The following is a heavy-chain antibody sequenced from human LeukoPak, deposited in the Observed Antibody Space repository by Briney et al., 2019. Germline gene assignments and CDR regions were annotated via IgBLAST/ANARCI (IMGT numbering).Heavy chain of an antibody. CDR1: GYTFTGYY. J-gene: IGHJ5*02. V-gene: IGHV1-2*02. D-gene: IGHD6-13*01. CDR3: ARVPGIAAAGKDNWFDP. CDR2: INPNSGGT. Sequence: ASVKVSCKASGYTFTGYYMHWVRQAPGQGLEWMGWINPNSGGTNYAQKFQGRVTMTRDTSISPAYMELSRLRSDDTAVYYCARVPGIAAAGKDNWFDPWGQGTLVTVSS.